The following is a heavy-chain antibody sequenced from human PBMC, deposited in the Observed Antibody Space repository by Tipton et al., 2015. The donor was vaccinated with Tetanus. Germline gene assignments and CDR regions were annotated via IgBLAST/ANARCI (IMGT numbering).Heavy chain of an antibody. CDR1: RFISSDHY. D-gene: IGHD5/OR15-5a*01. J-gene: IGHJ4*02. Sequence: SLRLSCAASRFISSDHYMDWVRQAPGKGLEWVGRIRNKANSYTTDYAASVKGRFTISRDDSKNSLYLQMNSLKTDDTAVYYCAKDGCFSVGCLGSDYWGQGNLVTVSS. V-gene: IGHV3-72*01. CDR3: AKDGCFSVGCLGSDY. CDR2: IRNKANSYTT.